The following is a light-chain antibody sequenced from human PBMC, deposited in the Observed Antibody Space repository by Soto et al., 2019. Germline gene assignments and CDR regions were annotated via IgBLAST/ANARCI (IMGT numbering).Light chain of an antibody. CDR3: QQYYTPPQT. V-gene: IGKV4-1*01. CDR2: WAS. Sequence: DIVMTQSPDSLTVSLGERATINCKSSQSVLYSSNNKNYLAWYQQKPGQPPKLLISWASTRESGVPDRFSGSGSATDFTLNISSLQAEDVAVYYSQQYYTPPQTFGQGTKVEI. CDR1: QSVLYSSNNKNY. J-gene: IGKJ1*01.